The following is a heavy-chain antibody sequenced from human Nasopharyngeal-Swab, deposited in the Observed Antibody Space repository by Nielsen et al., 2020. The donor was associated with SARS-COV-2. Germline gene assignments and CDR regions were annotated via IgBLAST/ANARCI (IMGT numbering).Heavy chain of an antibody. V-gene: IGHV3-53*04. D-gene: IGHD3-16*01. CDR2: TFSGLTT. CDR1: GSSVSDNY. CDR3: ARGRGGSDWFLDL. Sequence: GESLKISCAASGSSVSDNYIHWVRQAPGKGLQWVSFTFSGLTTYYSDSVKGRFTISRHNSENTLYLQMNSLRPEDTAIYYCARGRGGSDWFLDLWGRGTLVTVSS. J-gene: IGHJ2*01.